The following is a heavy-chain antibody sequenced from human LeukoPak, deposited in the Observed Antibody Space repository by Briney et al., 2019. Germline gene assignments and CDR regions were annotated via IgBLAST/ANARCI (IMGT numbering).Heavy chain of an antibody. J-gene: IGHJ4*02. CDR3: ARDRGGYDILTGYYAY. Sequence: GGSLRLSCAASGFTVSSNFMSWVRQAPGKGLEWVSVIYSGGSTYYADSVKGRFTISRDNSKNTLYLQMNSLRAEDTAVYYCARDRGGYDILTGYYAYWGQGTLVTVSS. V-gene: IGHV3-53*05. CDR2: IYSGGST. CDR1: GFTVSSNF. D-gene: IGHD3-9*01.